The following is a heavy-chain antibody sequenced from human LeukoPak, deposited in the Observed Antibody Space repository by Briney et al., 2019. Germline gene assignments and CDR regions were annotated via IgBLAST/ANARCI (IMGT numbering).Heavy chain of an antibody. CDR2: IYPGDSDT. Sequence: GESLKISCKGSGYSFTSYWIGWVRQMPGKGLEWMGIIYPGDSDTRYSPSFQGQVTISADKSISTAYLQWSSLKASDTAMYYCARHSRAAMIVGDAFDIWGQGTMVTVSS. CDR1: GYSFTSYW. J-gene: IGHJ3*02. D-gene: IGHD3-22*01. CDR3: ARHSRAAMIVGDAFDI. V-gene: IGHV5-51*01.